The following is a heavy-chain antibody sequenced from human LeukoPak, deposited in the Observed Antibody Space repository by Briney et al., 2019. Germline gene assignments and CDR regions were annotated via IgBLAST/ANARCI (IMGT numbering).Heavy chain of an antibody. D-gene: IGHD3-22*01. CDR3: VRARGDRSGYYRY. J-gene: IGHJ4*02. Sequence: GASVKDSCKTSGYTFTKYGISWVRQAPGQGPEWMGWISVYDGNTNYAQKLQDRLTLTTDTSTVTAHMELRSLRSDDTAVYYCVRARGDRSGYYRYWGQGTLVTVSS. CDR1: GYTFTKYG. CDR2: ISVYDGNT. V-gene: IGHV1-18*01.